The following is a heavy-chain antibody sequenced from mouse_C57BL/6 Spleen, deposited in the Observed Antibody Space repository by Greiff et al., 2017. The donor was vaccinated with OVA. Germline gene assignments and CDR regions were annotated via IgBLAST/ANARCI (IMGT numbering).Heavy chain of an antibody. Sequence: VQLVESGPGLVAPSQSLSITCTVSGFSLTSYGVHWVRQPPGKGLEWLVVIWSDGSTTYNSALKSRLSISKDNSKSQVFLKMNSLRTDDTAMYYCARHEGLGSYWYFDVWGTGTTVTVSS. D-gene: IGHD4-1*01. CDR3: ARHEGLGSYWYFDV. CDR2: IWSDGST. J-gene: IGHJ1*03. CDR1: GFSLTSYG. V-gene: IGHV2-6-1*01.